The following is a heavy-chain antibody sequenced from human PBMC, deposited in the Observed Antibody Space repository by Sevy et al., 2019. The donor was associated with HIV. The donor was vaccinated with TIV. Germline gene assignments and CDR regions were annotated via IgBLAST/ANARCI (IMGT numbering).Heavy chain of an antibody. CDR2: IKSKTAGGTT. V-gene: IGHV3-15*01. J-gene: IGHJ4*02. Sequence: GGSLRLSCAASGFTFSNSWMSWVRQAPGKGLEWVGRIKSKTAGGTTDYAAPVKGRFTISRDDSKNTLYLKMNSLKTEDTAVYYCTTEASGSYYYWGQGTLVTVSS. CDR1: GFTFSNSW. CDR3: TTEASGSYYY. D-gene: IGHD3-22*01.